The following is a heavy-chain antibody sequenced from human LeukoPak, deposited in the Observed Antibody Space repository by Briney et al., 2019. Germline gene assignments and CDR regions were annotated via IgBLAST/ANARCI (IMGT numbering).Heavy chain of an antibody. Sequence: PGGSLRLSCGAYGFTFSSYWMHWVRHARGKGGVWVSRINSDGSSTSYADSVKGRFTISRDNAKNTLYLQMNSLRAEDTAVYYCARGSGYSSFLPNDYWGQGTLVTVSS. V-gene: IGHV3-74*01. CDR2: INSDGSST. CDR1: GFTFSSYW. D-gene: IGHD6-13*01. CDR3: ARGSGYSSFLPNDY. J-gene: IGHJ4*02.